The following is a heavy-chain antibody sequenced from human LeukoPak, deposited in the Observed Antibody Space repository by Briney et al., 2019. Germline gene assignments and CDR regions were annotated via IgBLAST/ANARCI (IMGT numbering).Heavy chain of an antibody. J-gene: IGHJ6*02. CDR1: GYTFTSYD. V-gene: IGHV1-8*01. D-gene: IGHD3-3*01. CDR2: MNPNSGNT. Sequence: ASVKVSCKASGYTFTSYDINWVRQATGQGLEWMGWMNPNSGNTGYAQKFQGRVTTTRNTSISTAYMELSSLRSEDTAVYYCAIPYSSYDFWSGYYTPGGYYYYGMDVWGQGTTVTVSS. CDR3: AIPYSSYDFWSGYYTPGGYYYYGMDV.